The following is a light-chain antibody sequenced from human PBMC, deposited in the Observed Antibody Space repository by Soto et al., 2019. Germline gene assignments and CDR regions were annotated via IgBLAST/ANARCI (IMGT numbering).Light chain of an antibody. CDR2: EDN. CDR1: SGSVANNY. V-gene: IGLV6-57*02. CDR3: QSYDSDNRGV. J-gene: IGLJ2*01. Sequence: NFMLTQPQSVSESPGKTVTISCTGSSGSVANNYVQWYQQRPGSVPTTVIYEDNRRPSGVPERFSGSVDSSSNSASLTISGLKPEDEAGYYCQSYDSDNRGVFGGGTKLTVL.